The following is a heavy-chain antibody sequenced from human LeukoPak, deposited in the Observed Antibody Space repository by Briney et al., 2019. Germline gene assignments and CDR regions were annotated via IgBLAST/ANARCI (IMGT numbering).Heavy chain of an antibody. D-gene: IGHD3-3*01. CDR1: GGSISSGSYY. CDR2: IYTSGST. Sequence: SETLSLTCTVPGGSISSGSYYWSWIRQPAGKGLEWIGRIYTSGSTNYNPSLKSRVTISDDTSKNQFSLKLSSVTSADTAVYYCARDDFWSGYWDYRGQGTLVTVSS. CDR3: ARDDFWSGYWDY. V-gene: IGHV4-61*02. J-gene: IGHJ4*02.